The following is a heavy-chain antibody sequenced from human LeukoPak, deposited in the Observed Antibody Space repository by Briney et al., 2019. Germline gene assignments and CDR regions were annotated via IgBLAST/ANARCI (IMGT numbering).Heavy chain of an antibody. CDR3: ARRLTQYDCFDP. Sequence: SQTLSLTCALSGDTVSSNSAAWDWIRQSPSRGLEWLGRTYYRSKWYNDYAVSVKSRITINPDTSKNQFSLQLNSVTPEDTAVYYCARRLTQYDCFDPWGQGILVTVSS. J-gene: IGHJ5*02. V-gene: IGHV6-1*01. D-gene: IGHD2-2*01. CDR1: GDTVSSNSAA. CDR2: TYYRSKWYN.